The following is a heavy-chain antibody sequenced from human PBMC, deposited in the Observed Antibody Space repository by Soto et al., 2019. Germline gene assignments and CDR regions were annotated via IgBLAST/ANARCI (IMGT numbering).Heavy chain of an antibody. CDR2: MNPSGSNT. J-gene: IGHJ3*01. CDR3: ARYRTKVPVAFDV. Sequence: QVRLVQSGAEVKKPGASVQVSCKASGLAFPIDDIIWVRQTIGQGLEFMGWMNPSGSNTGYAQKFQGRATFTWNTPTSTAYIDLSGLRSEDTAVYYCARYRTKVPVAFDVWGQGTMVTVSS. D-gene: IGHD3-16*02. CDR1: GLAFPIDD. V-gene: IGHV1-8*01.